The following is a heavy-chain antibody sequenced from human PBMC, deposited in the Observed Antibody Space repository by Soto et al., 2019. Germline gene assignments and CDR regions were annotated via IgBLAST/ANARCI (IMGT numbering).Heavy chain of an antibody. CDR3: ARGRTVRNYADDSSDYFYFFDY. Sequence: SDTLSLTCAVSGDSISTFYWGWMRQSPGKELEWIGYVYYTGSTNYNPSLKSRVTISVDRSKNQFSLKLTSANAADTAVYYCARGRTVRNYADDSSDYFYFFDYWGQGTQVTV. CDR1: GDSISTFY. D-gene: IGHD3-22*01. V-gene: IGHV4-59*01. CDR2: VYYTGST. J-gene: IGHJ4*02.